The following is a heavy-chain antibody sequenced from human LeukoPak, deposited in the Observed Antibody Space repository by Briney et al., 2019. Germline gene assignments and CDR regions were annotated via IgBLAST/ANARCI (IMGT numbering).Heavy chain of an antibody. Sequence: ASVKVSCKVSGYTLTELSMHWVRQAPGKGLEWMGGFDPEDGETIYAQKFQGRVTMTEDTSTDTAYMELSSLRSEDTAVYYCATVLNSGDAFDIWGQGTTVTVSS. CDR3: ATVLNSGDAFDI. CDR1: GYTLTELS. J-gene: IGHJ3*02. V-gene: IGHV1-24*01. D-gene: IGHD4-23*01. CDR2: FDPEDGET.